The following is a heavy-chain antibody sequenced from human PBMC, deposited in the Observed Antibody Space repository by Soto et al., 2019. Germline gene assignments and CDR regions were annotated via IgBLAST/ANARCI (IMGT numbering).Heavy chain of an antibody. V-gene: IGHV3-7*04. J-gene: IGHJ4*02. CDR3: SRGGGNFDH. CDR2: VKEDGSDK. Sequence: DVQLVESGGGLVQPGGSLTLSCAVSGFNLTKYWMSWVRQAPGKGLEWVANVKEDGSDKNYVDSVKGRFTISRDNAKKSLFLQMTSLRVEDTAVYYCSRGGGNFDHWGQGTLVTVSS. CDR1: GFNLTKYW. D-gene: IGHD3-16*01.